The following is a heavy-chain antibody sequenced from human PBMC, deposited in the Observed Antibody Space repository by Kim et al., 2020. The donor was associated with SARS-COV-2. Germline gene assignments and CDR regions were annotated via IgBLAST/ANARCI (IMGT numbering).Heavy chain of an antibody. J-gene: IGHJ3*02. D-gene: IGHD1-26*01. Sequence: SPSFQGQVTISADKSISTAYLQWRSLKASDIAMYYCARQMGASTGDAFDIWGQGTVVTVSS. CDR3: ARQMGASTGDAFDI. V-gene: IGHV5-51*01.